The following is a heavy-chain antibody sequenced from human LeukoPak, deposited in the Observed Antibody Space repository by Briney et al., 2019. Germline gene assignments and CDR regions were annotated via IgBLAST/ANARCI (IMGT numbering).Heavy chain of an antibody. CDR1: GYTFTSYA. CDR2: INTNTGNP. CDR3: ARGPRYYYDSSGYSNDY. J-gene: IGHJ4*02. D-gene: IGHD3-22*01. V-gene: IGHV7-4-1*02. Sequence: ASVMVSCKASGYTFTSYAMNWVRQAPGQGLEWMGWINTNTGNPTYAQGFTGRFVFSLDTSVSTAYLQISSLKAEDTAVYYCARGPRYYYDSSGYSNDYWGQGTLVTVSS.